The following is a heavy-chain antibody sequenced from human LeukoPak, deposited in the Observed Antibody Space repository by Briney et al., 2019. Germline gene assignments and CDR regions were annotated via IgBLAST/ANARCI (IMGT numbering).Heavy chain of an antibody. Sequence: SESLSLTCAVSGGSFSGYYWSWIRQPPGKGLEWVGEINYSGSTNYNPSFKSRVTISVDTSKNQFSLELSSMAAADTAVYYCARGQGYSYGSYYFDYWGQGTLVTVSS. CDR1: GGSFSGYY. J-gene: IGHJ4*02. CDR3: ARGQGYSYGSYYFDY. V-gene: IGHV4-34*01. CDR2: INYSGST. D-gene: IGHD5-18*01.